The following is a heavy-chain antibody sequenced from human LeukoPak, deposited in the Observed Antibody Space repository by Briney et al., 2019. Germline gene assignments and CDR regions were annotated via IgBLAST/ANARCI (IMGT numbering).Heavy chain of an antibody. CDR1: GYTFTSYD. J-gene: IGHJ5*02. V-gene: IGHV1-8*01. CDR3: ARAADYDILTGYYNSVDWFDP. CDR2: MNPNSGNT. D-gene: IGHD3-9*01. Sequence: ASVKVSCKASGYTFTSYDINWVRQATGQGLEWKGWMNPNSGNTGYAQKFQGRVTMTRNTSISTAYMELSSLRSEDTAVYYCARAADYDILTGYYNSVDWFDPWGQGTLVTVSS.